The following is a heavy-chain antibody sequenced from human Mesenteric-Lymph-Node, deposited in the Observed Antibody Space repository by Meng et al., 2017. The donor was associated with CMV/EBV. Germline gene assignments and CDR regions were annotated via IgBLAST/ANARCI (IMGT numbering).Heavy chain of an antibody. V-gene: IGHV4-34*01. J-gene: IGHJ4*02. CDR3: ARDPLDY. CDR2: INHSGST. D-gene: IGHD3-16*02. CDR1: GGSFSGYY. Sequence: ETLSLTCAVYGGSFSGYYWSWIRQPPGKGLDWIGEINHSGSTNYNPSLKSRVTISVDKSKNQFSLKLSSVTAADTAVYYCARDPLDYWGQGTLVTVSS.